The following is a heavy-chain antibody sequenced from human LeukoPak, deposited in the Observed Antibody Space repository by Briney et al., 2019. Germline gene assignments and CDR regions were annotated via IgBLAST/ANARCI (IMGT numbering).Heavy chain of an antibody. V-gene: IGHV1-2*02. CDR2: INPNSGGR. D-gene: IGHD3-22*01. J-gene: IGHJ4*02. CDR3: ARGVYYDSSGYPDY. CDR1: GYTFTGHY. Sequence: ASVKVSCKASGYTFTGHYMHWVRQAPGQGLEWMGWINPNSGGRDYAQKFQGRVTLTRDTSISTAYMELSRLRSDDTAVYYCARGVYYDSSGYPDYWGQGTLVTVSS.